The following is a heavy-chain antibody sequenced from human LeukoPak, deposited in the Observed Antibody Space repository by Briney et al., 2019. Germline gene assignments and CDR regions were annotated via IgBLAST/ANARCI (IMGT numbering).Heavy chain of an antibody. Sequence: SETLSLTCAVYGGSFSGYYWSWIRQPPGKGLEWIGEINHSGCTNYNPSLKGRVTISVDTSKNQFSLKLSSVTAADTAVYYCARGVSLAAAGYGRDRWFDPWGQGTLVTVSS. CDR1: GGSFSGYY. J-gene: IGHJ5*02. CDR3: ARGVSLAAAGYGRDRWFDP. D-gene: IGHD6-13*01. CDR2: INHSGCT. V-gene: IGHV4-34*01.